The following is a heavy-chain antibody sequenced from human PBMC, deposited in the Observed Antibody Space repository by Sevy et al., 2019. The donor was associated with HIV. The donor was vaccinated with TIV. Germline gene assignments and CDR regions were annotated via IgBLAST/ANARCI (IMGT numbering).Heavy chain of an antibody. J-gene: IGHJ6*02. V-gene: IGHV3-21*01. CDR1: GFTFSSYN. D-gene: IGHD2-2*01. CDR3: ARDYVVPTTIDYFYYGMDV. Sequence: GGSLRLSCAASGFTFSSYNMNWVRQAPGKGLEWVSSISSSISYIYYTDSLKGRFTISRDNAKNSLYLQMNSLTAEDTAVYYCARDYVVPTTIDYFYYGMDVWGQGTMVTVSS. CDR2: ISSSISYI.